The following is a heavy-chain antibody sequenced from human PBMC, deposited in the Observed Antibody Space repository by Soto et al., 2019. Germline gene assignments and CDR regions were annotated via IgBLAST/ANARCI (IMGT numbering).Heavy chain of an antibody. D-gene: IGHD5-12*01. J-gene: IGHJ4*02. V-gene: IGHV6-1*01. CDR2: TYYRSKWYY. Sequence: SQTLSLTCVISGDSVSIYSGAWNWIRQSPSRGLEWLGRTYYRSKWYYDYAESVKSRIIISVDTSKNQFSLQLNSVTPEDAAVYYWAIDPGYSLDYWGQGTQVTVSS. CDR1: GDSVSIYSGA. CDR3: AIDPGYSLDY.